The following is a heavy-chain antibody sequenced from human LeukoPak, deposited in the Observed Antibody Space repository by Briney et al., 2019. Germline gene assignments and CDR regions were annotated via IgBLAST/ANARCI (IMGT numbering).Heavy chain of an antibody. CDR3: AKDITSSPYYYGMDV. V-gene: IGHV3-21*04. CDR1: GFTFSSYT. CDR2: IRSGGGLI. J-gene: IGHJ6*02. Sequence: GGSLRLSCAASGFTFSSYTMNWVRQAPGKGLEWVSSIRSGGGLIDYADSVKGRFTISRDNARDSLSLQMNSLIAEDTALYYCAKDITSSPYYYGMDVWGQGTPVTVSS.